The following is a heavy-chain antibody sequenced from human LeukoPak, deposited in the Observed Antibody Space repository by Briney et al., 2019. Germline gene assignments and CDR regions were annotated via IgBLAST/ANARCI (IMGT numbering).Heavy chain of an antibody. CDR1: GYTFTSYG. Sequence: ASVKVSCKASGYTFTSYGISWVRQAPGQGLEWMGWISAYNGNTNYAQKLQGRVTMTTDTSTSTAYMELRSLSSVTAADTAVYYCARDVEWFGELFWGQGTLVTVSS. CDR3: ARDVEWFGELF. D-gene: IGHD3-10*01. V-gene: IGHV1-18*01. J-gene: IGHJ4*02. CDR2: ISAYNGNT.